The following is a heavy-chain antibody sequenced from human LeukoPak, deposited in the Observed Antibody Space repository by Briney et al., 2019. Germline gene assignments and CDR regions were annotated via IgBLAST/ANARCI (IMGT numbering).Heavy chain of an antibody. J-gene: IGHJ4*02. Sequence: GRSLRLACAASGFTFSSYWMSWVRQAPGNWLEWVANIKQDGSEKYYVDSVKGRFTISRDNAKNSLYLQMNSLRAEDTAVYHCARVFRRIESEIFDYWGQGTLVTVSS. CDR1: GFTFSSYW. CDR3: ARVFRRIESEIFDY. CDR2: IKQDGSEK. V-gene: IGHV3-7*01. D-gene: IGHD2-15*01.